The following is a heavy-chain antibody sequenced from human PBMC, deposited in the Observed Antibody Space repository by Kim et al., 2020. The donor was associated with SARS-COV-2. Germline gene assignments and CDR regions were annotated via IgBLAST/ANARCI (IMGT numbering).Heavy chain of an antibody. CDR1: GGSISSSNY. J-gene: IGHJ2*01. CDR3: VRHGGCYFDP. V-gene: IGHV4-4*02. Sequence: SETLSLTCAVSGGSISSSNYWSFVRQAPEKVLEGIGEIKLDGRTKYSPSLKSRITISVDKSKNQFSLNLFSVTAADTAVYYCVRHGGCYFDPWGRGTLVTGSS. CDR2: IKLDGRT. D-gene: IGHD2-15*01.